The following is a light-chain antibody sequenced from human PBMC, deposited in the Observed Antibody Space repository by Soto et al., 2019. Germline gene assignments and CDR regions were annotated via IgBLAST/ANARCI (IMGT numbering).Light chain of an antibody. CDR3: MQALQTPYT. CDR1: QSLLHDNGYNY. CDR2: LGS. V-gene: IGKV2-28*01. Sequence: DTVMTQSPLSLPVTPGESASISCRSSQSLLHDNGYNYLDWYVQKPGQSPQLLIYLGSNRASGVPDRFSGSGSGTYFTLKISRVEAEDVGVYHCMQALQTPYTFGQGTKLEIK. J-gene: IGKJ2*01.